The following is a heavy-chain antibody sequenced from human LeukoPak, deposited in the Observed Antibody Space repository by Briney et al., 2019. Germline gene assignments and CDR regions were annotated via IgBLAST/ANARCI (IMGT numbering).Heavy chain of an antibody. J-gene: IGHJ6*03. CDR3: AREIGVSGELSSVYYYYMDV. Sequence: PGGSLRLSCAASGFSLSRHWMHWVRQAPGKRLVWISRINSDGSSASYADSVKGRFTISRDNAKNMLYLQMNSLRAEDTAVYYCAREIGVSGELSSVYYYYMDVWGKGTTVTVSS. CDR2: INSDGSSA. D-gene: IGHD3-10*02. CDR1: GFSLSRHW. V-gene: IGHV3-74*01.